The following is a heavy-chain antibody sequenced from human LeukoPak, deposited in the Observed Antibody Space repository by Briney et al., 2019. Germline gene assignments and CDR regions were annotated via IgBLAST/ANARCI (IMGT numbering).Heavy chain of an antibody. V-gene: IGHV4-34*01. J-gene: IGHJ3*02. D-gene: IGHD3-22*01. CDR2: ISHRGGT. Sequence: SETLSLTCAVYGVSFSGYYWSWIRQPPGKGLEWIGEISHRGGTNYNPSLKSRVNISPDTSMNQFSLKLSSVTAADTAMYYCARIYDVSDYRMAFDIWGQGTMVTVSS. CDR1: GVSFSGYY. CDR3: ARIYDVSDYRMAFDI.